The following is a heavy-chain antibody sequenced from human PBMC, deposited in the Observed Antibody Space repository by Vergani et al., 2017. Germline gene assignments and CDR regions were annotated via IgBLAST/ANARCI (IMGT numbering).Heavy chain of an antibody. CDR3: RGEMDV. J-gene: IGHJ6*04. CDR1: GFIFQNYT. Sequence: QANLVGSGGGVVQPGRSLRLSCATYGFIFQNYTMHWVRQAPGKGLEWVALISNDGRHTYYADSVRGRFSISRDNSKNTLYLQMNSLRTEDTANYYCRGEMDVWGKGTTVTVSS. CDR2: ISNDGRHT. V-gene: IGHV3-30*04.